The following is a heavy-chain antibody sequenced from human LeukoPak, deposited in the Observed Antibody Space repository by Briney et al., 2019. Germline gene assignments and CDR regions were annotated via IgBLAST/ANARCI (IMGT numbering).Heavy chain of an antibody. CDR2: INHSGST. V-gene: IGHV4-34*01. CDR1: GFTVSTNY. J-gene: IGHJ4*02. D-gene: IGHD2-21*02. Sequence: PEGSLRLSCAASGFTVSTNYMSWVRQAPGKGLEWIGEINHSGSTNYNPSLKSRVTISVDTSKNQFSLKLSSVTAADTAVYYCARVKGVVTAILDYWGQGTLVTVSS. CDR3: ARVKGVVTAILDY.